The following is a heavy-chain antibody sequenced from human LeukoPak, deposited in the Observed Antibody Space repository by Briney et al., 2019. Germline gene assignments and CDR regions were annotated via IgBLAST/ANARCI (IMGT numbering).Heavy chain of an antibody. CDR2: INPNDGDT. CDR1: GYTFTDYY. D-gene: IGHD2-2*01. V-gene: IGHV1-2*02. J-gene: IGHJ4*02. CDR3: ARANFLYCSSSTCLFDS. Sequence: GASVKVSCKASGYTFTDYYMHWVRQAPGQGFEWMGWINPNDGDTNYAQKFQGRVTMTRDTSISTAHMEVSRLRSDDTAVYYCARANFLYCSSSTCLFDSWGREPWLPSRQ.